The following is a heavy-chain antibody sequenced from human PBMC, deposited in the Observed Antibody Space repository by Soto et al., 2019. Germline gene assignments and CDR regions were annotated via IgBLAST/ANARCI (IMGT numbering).Heavy chain of an antibody. CDR3: TRTLSNNWQDLDY. J-gene: IGHJ4*02. CDR2: INPRDSDA. D-gene: IGHD1-1*01. CDR1: GFIFSRYYTTQW. Sequence: PGESLKISCQAFGFIFSRYYTTQWIGWVRQKPGKGLEWMGLINPRDSDAKYSPSFQGQVTMSADTSINTAYLQWSSLKASDTAIYYCTRTLSNNWQDLDYWGQGTLVTVSS. V-gene: IGHV5-51*01.